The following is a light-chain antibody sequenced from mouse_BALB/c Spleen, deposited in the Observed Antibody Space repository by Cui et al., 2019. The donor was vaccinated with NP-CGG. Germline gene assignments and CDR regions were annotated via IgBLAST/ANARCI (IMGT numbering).Light chain of an antibody. CDR3: ALWYSNHWV. CDR1: TGAVTTSNY. CDR2: GTN. V-gene: IGLV1*01. Sequence: QAVVTQESALTTSPGETVTLTCHSSTGAVTTSNYANWVQEKPDQLFTGLIGGTNNRAQGVPARFSGSLIGDKAALTITGAQTEDEAIYFCALWYSNHWVFGGGTKLTVL. J-gene: IGLJ1*01.